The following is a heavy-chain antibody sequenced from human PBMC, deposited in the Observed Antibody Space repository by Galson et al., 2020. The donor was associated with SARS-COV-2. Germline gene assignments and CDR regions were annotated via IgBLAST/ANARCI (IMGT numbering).Heavy chain of an antibody. CDR3: TTEPKLYYDILTGYHRFDY. J-gene: IGHJ4*02. CDR1: GFTFSNAR. D-gene: IGHD3-9*01. Sequence: GGSLRLSCAASGFTFSNARMSWVRQAPGKGLEWVGRIKSKTDGGTTDYAAPVKGRFTISRDDSKNTLYLQMNSLKTEDTAVYYCTTEPKLYYDILTGYHRFDYWGQGTLVTVSS. V-gene: IGHV3-15*01. CDR2: IKSKTDGGTT.